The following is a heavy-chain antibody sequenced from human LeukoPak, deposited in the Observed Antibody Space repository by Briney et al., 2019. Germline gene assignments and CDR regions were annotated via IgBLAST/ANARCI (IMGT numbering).Heavy chain of an antibody. CDR2: ISYNGRSI. D-gene: IGHD3-10*02. J-gene: IGHJ6*04. Sequence: PGGSLRLSCAASGFSFSHYSMNWVRQAPGKGLEWLSYISYNGRSIYYADSVKGRFTISRDNAKNSLYLQMNSLRAEDTAVYYCAELGITMIGGVWGKGTTVTISS. CDR3: AELGITMIGGV. CDR1: GFSFSHYS. V-gene: IGHV3-48*04.